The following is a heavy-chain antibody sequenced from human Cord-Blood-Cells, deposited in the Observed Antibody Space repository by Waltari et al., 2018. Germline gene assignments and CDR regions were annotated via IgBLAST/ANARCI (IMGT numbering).Heavy chain of an antibody. V-gene: IGHV3-49*05. CDR1: GFTFGGYA. Sequence: EVQLVESGGGLVKPGRSLRLSCTASGFTFGGYAMSWLRQAPGKGLEWVGCIRSKAYGGTTEYTASVKGRFTISRDDSKSIAYLQMNSLKTEDTAVYYCTRNLVVVPAVHYYYYYYMDVWGKGTTVTVSS. CDR2: IRSKAYGGTT. D-gene: IGHD2-2*01. CDR3: TRNLVVVPAVHYYYYYYMDV. J-gene: IGHJ6*03.